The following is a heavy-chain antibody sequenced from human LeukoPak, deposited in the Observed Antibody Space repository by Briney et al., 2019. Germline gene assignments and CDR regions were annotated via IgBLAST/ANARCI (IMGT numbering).Heavy chain of an antibody. Sequence: GGSLRLSCAASGFTFSSYGMHWVRQAPGKGLEWVAFIRYDGSNKYYADSVKGRFTISRDNSKNTLYLQVTSLRAEDTAVYYCAKVYRYSSGWSYYRGQGTLVTVSS. CDR1: GFTFSSYG. J-gene: IGHJ4*02. D-gene: IGHD6-19*01. CDR3: AKVYRYSSGWSYY. V-gene: IGHV3-30*02. CDR2: IRYDGSNK.